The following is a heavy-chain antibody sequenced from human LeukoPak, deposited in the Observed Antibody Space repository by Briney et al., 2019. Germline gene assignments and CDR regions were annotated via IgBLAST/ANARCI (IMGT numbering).Heavy chain of an antibody. Sequence: GASVKVSCKASGYTFTSYDINWVRQATGQGLEWMGWMNPNSGNTGYAQKFQGRVTMTRNTSISTAYMKLGSLRSEDTAVYYCARGTYYYGSGSSNWFDPWGQGTLVTVSS. D-gene: IGHD3-10*01. CDR3: ARGTYYYGSGSSNWFDP. CDR1: GYTFTSYD. V-gene: IGHV1-8*01. J-gene: IGHJ5*02. CDR2: MNPNSGNT.